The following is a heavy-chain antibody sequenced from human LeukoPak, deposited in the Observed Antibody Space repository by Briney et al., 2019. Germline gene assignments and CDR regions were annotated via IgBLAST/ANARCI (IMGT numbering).Heavy chain of an antibody. CDR1: GFTFSSYW. D-gene: IGHD2-21*02. CDR3: ARGHFVVMTSFDY. J-gene: IGHJ4*02. Sequence: GGSLRLSCAASGFTFSSYWMSWVRQAPGKGLEWVANIKQDGSEQYYVDSVRGRFTISRDNARNSLFLQMNSLRAEDTAVYYCARGHFVVMTSFDYWGQGTRVTVSS. CDR2: IKQDGSEQ. V-gene: IGHV3-7*01.